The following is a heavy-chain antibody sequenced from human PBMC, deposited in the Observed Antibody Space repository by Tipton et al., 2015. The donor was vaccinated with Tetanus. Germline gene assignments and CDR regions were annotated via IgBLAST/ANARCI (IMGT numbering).Heavy chain of an antibody. CDR1: GFTFSSFG. Sequence: SLRLSCAASGFTFSSFGMTWVRQAPGKGLVWVSAISGSGGSTYYADSVKGRFTISRDNSKNTLYLQMNSLRAEDTAVYYCAKAAVAGTVSRFDYWGQGTLVTVSS. CDR3: AKAAVAGTVSRFDY. V-gene: IGHV3-23*01. CDR2: ISGSGGST. D-gene: IGHD6-19*01. J-gene: IGHJ4*02.